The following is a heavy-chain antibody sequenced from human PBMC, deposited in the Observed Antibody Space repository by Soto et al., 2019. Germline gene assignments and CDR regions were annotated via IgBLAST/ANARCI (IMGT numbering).Heavy chain of an antibody. CDR1: GFTFSSYA. J-gene: IGHJ3*02. CDR2: ISGSGVNT. Sequence: EVQLLESGGGLVQPGGSLRLSCAASGFTFSSYAMSWVRQAPGKGLEWVSAISGSGVNTYYADPVKGRFTISRDNSQESLYLPMNSLRAEHPAVYYCANDARTTLTSPVRPRDAFDIWGQGTMVTVSS. D-gene: IGHD4-17*01. V-gene: IGHV3-23*01. CDR3: ANDARTTLTSPVRPRDAFDI.